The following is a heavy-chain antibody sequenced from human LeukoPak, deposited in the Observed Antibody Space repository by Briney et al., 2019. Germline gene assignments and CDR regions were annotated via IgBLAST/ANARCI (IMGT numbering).Heavy chain of an antibody. CDR1: GMTFSNHW. CDR2: IKTDGRTT. CDR3: TTGPSFGYEW. D-gene: IGHD3-22*01. J-gene: IGHJ4*02. V-gene: IGHV3-74*01. Sequence: GGSLRLSCAASGMTFSNHWMHWVRQAPGKGLVWVSLIKTDGRTTVYADSVKGRFTISRDDGKSTLYLQMNSLRAEDTAIYYCTTGPSFGYEWWGQGTVVTVSS.